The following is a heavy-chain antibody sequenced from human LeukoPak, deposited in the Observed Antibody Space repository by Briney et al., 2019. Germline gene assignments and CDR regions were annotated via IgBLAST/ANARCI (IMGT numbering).Heavy chain of an antibody. CDR3: ARDEIASTAAAGTLRPSLGFDP. CDR2: ISAYNGNT. Sequence: ASVKVSCKASGYTFTSYGISWVRQAPGQGLEWMGWISAYNGNTNYAQKLQGRVTMTTDTSTSTAYMELRSLRSDDTAVYYCARDEIASTAAAGTLRPSLGFDPWGQGTLVTVSS. D-gene: IGHD6-13*01. J-gene: IGHJ5*02. CDR1: GYTFTSYG. V-gene: IGHV1-18*01.